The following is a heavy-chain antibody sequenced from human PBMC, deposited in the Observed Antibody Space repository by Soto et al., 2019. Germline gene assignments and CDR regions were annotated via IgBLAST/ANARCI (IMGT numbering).Heavy chain of an antibody. CDR2: IYHSGST. CDR3: ARFGAAAAHDDN. D-gene: IGHD6-13*01. CDR1: GGSISSGGYS. J-gene: IGHJ4*01. V-gene: IGHV4-30-2*02. Sequence: PSETLSLTCAVSGGSISSGGYSWSWIRQPPGKGLEWIGYIYHSGSTYYNPSLKSRVNISFDMSKSQVYLQLTSVTAADTAVYYCARFGAAAAHDDNWGRGVLVTVSS.